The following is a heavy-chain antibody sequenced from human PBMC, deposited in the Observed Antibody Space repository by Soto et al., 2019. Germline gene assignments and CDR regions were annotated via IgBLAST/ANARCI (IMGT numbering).Heavy chain of an antibody. J-gene: IGHJ4*02. Sequence: QVQLVQSGAEVKKPGASVKVSCKASGDTFTDYYIHWVRQAPGQGLEWMGTVNPSGGHTTYAQHFLGRMTXTXXXSXCTRYMELTSLTSEDTAVYYCARGGHVVVVTAALDYWGQGTLVTVSS. D-gene: IGHD2-21*02. CDR1: GDTFTDYY. CDR3: ARGGHVVVVTAALDY. V-gene: IGHV1-46*01. CDR2: VNPSGGHT.